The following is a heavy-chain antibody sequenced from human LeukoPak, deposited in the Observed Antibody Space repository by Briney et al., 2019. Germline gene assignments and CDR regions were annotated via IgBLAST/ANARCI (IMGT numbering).Heavy chain of an antibody. Sequence: QAGGSLRLSCAASGFTFSSYSMNWVRQAPGKGLEWVSFISSSSSTIYYADSVKGRFTISRDNAKNSLYLQMNSLRAEDTAVYYCARDRGGSYSAIDYWGQGILVTVSS. CDR2: ISSSSSTI. CDR3: ARDRGGSYSAIDY. J-gene: IGHJ4*02. CDR1: GFTFSSYS. V-gene: IGHV3-48*04. D-gene: IGHD1-26*01.